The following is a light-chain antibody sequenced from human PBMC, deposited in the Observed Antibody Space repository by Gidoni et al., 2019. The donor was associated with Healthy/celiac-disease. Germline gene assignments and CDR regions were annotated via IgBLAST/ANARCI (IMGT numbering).Light chain of an antibody. CDR1: QSICSW. CDR3: QQYNSYPIT. CDR2: DAS. V-gene: IGKV1-5*01. Sequence: DIQMTQSPYTLSASVGDRVTITCRASQSICSWLAWYQQKPGKAPKLLIYDASSLESGVQSRFSGSGSGTEFTLTISSLQPDDFATYYCQQYNSYPITFGQGTRLEIK. J-gene: IGKJ5*01.